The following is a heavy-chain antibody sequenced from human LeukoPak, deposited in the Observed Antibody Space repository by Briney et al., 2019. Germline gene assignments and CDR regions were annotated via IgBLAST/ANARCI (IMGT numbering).Heavy chain of an antibody. V-gene: IGHV3-53*01. CDR2: VYSGGGT. Sequence: GGSLRLSCAASGLTGSHNYMSWVRQAPGKGLEWVSVVYSGGGTYYADSVKGRFTISRDISKNTLYLQMNSLRVEDTAVYYCARGVGQDAFDIWGQGTMVTVSS. CDR3: ARGVGQDAFDI. CDR1: GLTGSHNY. J-gene: IGHJ3*02. D-gene: IGHD1-26*01.